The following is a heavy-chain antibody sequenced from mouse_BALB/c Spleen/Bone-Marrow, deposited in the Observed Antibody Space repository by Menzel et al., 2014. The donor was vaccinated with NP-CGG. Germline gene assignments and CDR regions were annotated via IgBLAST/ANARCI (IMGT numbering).Heavy chain of an antibody. D-gene: IGHD2-3*01. CDR2: INPYNDDT. J-gene: IGHJ3*01. Sequence: EVKVVESGPELVKPGASVKMSCKASGYKFTSYILHWVKQKPGQGLEWIGYINPYNDDTKYNEEFKGKATLTSDKSSSTAYMELSSLTSEDSAVYYCAREGGYLAWFAYWGQGTLVTVS. V-gene: IGHV1-14*01. CDR1: GYKFTSYI. CDR3: AREGGYLAWFAY.